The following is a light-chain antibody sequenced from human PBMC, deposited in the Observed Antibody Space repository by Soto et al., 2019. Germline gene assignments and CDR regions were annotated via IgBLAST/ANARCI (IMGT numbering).Light chain of an antibody. CDR2: DAS. CDR3: QQRSNWPGT. J-gene: IGKJ4*01. V-gene: IGKV3-11*01. Sequence: EIVLTQSPVTLSLSPGESATLSCRASQNVRSYLAWYQQRPGQAPRLLIYDASTRATGIPARFSGSGSGTDFTLSISSLEPEDFEVYYCQQRSNWPGTFGGGTKVDIK. CDR1: QNVRSY.